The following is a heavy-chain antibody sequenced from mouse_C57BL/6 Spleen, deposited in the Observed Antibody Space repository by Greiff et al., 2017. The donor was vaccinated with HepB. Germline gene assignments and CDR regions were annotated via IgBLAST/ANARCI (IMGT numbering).Heavy chain of an antibody. CDR2: ISYDGSN. CDR1: GYSITSGYY. J-gene: IGHJ4*01. D-gene: IGHD1-1*01. V-gene: IGHV3-6*01. CDR3: ARDPSLGSSFYAMDY. Sequence: EVKLQESGPGLVKPSQSLSLTCSVTGYSITSGYYWNWIRQFPGNKLEWMGYISYDGSNNYNPSLKNRISITRDTSKNQFFLKLNSVTTEDTATYYCARDPSLGSSFYAMDYWGQGTSVTVSS.